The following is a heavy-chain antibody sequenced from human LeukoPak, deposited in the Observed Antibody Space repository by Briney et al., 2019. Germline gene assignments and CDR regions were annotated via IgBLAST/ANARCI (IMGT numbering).Heavy chain of an antibody. J-gene: IGHJ4*02. V-gene: IGHV4-39*07. D-gene: IGHD5-24*01. Sequence: SETLSLTCTVSGGSISSSSYYWGWIRQPPGKGLEWIGSIYYSGSTYYNPSLKSRVTISVDTSKNQFSLKLSSVTAADTAVYYCARRGVGDGYNFDYWGQGTLVTVSS. CDR2: IYYSGST. CDR3: ARRGVGDGYNFDY. CDR1: GGSISSSSYY.